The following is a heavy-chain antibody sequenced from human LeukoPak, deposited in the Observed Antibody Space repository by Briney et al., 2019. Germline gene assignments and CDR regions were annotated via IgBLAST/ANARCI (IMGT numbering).Heavy chain of an antibody. J-gene: IGHJ5*02. Sequence: PSETLSLTCTVSDGSISGYYWSWIRQPPGKGPEWIGYIYYSGSTKYNPSLKSRVTISVDTSKNQFSLKLSSVTAADTAVYYCARRITMVRGVETYNWFDPWGQGTLVTVSS. CDR3: ARRITMVRGVETYNWFDP. D-gene: IGHD3-10*01. V-gene: IGHV4-59*08. CDR1: DGSISGYY. CDR2: IYYSGST.